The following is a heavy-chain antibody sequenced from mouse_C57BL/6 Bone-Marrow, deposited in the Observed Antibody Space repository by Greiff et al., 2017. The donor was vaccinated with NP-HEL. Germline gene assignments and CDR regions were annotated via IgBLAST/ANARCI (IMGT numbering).Heavy chain of an antibody. CDR1: GFTFSSYA. V-gene: IGHV5-4*01. CDR2: ISDGGSYT. J-gene: IGHJ4*01. Sequence: EVQGVESGGGLVKPGGSLKLSCAASGFTFSSYAMSWVRQTPEKRLEWVATISDGGSYTYYPDNVKGRFTISRDNAKNNLYLQMSHLKSEDTAMYYCARDYSNYGGYYAMDYWGQGTSVTVSS. D-gene: IGHD2-5*01. CDR3: ARDYSNYGGYYAMDY.